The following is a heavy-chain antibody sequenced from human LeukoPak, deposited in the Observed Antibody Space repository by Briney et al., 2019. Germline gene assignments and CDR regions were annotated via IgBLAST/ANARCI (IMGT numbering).Heavy chain of an antibody. V-gene: IGHV4-59*08. J-gene: IGHJ4*02. CDR3: VRRDPGWNYFDY. CDR2: IFYTGKN. D-gene: IGHD6-19*01. CDR1: GGSINSHY. Sequence: PSETLSLTCAVSGGSINSHYWGWIRQPPGKGLQWIGDIFYTGKNDYNPSLKGRVTISLDTSKDHLSLHLTSVLAADTAIYYCVRRDPGWNYFDYWGQGILVTVSS.